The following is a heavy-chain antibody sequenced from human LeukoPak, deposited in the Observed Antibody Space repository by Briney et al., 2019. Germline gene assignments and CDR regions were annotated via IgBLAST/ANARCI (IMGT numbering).Heavy chain of an antibody. CDR1: GGSFSGYY. J-gene: IGHJ4*02. CDR3: ARGWQWVRAPGY. CDR2: INHSGST. D-gene: IGHD6-19*01. V-gene: IGHV4-34*01. Sequence: SETLSLTCAVYGGSFSGYYWSWIRQPPGKGLEWIGEINHSGSTNYNPSLKSRVTISVDTSKNQFSLKLSSVAAADTAVYYCARGWQWVRAPGYWGQGTLVTVSS.